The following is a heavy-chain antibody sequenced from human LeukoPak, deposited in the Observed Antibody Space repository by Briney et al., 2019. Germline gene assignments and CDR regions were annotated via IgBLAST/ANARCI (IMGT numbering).Heavy chain of an antibody. V-gene: IGHV4-30-4*01. CDR1: GASSRGRVYI. D-gene: IGHD3-22*01. J-gene: IGHJ5*02. CDR2: MYYSGST. CDR3: ARPYYYDSRIDP. Sequence: ARSLSLDCDVGGASSRGRVYISGVVGPPQRRGLEWIAYMYYSGSTYYNPSLKSRVTMSTDTSKNQLSLKLSSVTAADTAVYYCARPYYYDSRIDPWGQGILVTVSS.